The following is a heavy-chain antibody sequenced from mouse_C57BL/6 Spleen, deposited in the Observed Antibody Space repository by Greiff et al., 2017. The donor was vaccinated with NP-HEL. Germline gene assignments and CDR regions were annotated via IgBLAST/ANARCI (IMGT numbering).Heavy chain of an antibody. J-gene: IGHJ3*01. D-gene: IGHD2-2*01. CDR3: TGRSGSAWFAY. Sequence: QSGGGLVQPGGSMKLSCVASGFTFSNYWMNWVRQSPEKGLEWVAQIRLKSDNYATHYAESVKGRFTISRDDSKSSVYLQMNNLRAEDTGIYYCTGRSGSAWFAYWGQGTLVTVSA. V-gene: IGHV6-3*01. CDR2: IRLKSDNYAT. CDR1: GFTFSNYW.